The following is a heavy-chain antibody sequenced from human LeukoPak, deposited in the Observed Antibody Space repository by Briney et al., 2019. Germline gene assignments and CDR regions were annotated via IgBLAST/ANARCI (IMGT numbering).Heavy chain of an antibody. CDR2: IRYDGSNK. CDR1: GSTFSSYG. D-gene: IGHD3-10*01. V-gene: IGHV3-30*02. J-gene: IGHJ4*02. Sequence: PGGSLRLSCAASGSTFSSYGMHWVRQAPGKGLEWVAFIRYDGSNKYYADSVKGRFTISRDNSKNTLYLQMNSLRAEDTAVYYCARGSRWFGELFIDYWGQGTLVTVSS. CDR3: ARGSRWFGELFIDY.